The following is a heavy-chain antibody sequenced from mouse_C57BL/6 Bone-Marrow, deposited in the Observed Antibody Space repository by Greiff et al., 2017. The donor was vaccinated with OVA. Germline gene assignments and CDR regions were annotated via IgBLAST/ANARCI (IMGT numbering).Heavy chain of an antibody. Sequence: EVQRVESGGDLVKPGGSLKLSCAASGFTFSSYGMSWVRQTPDKRLEWVATISSGGSYTYYPDSVKGRFTISRDNAKNTLYLQMSSLKSEDTAMYYCARHGYGSSYVRAYWGQGTLVTVSA. CDR3: ARHGYGSSYVRAY. CDR1: GFTFSSYG. D-gene: IGHD1-1*01. J-gene: IGHJ3*01. V-gene: IGHV5-6*01. CDR2: ISSGGSYT.